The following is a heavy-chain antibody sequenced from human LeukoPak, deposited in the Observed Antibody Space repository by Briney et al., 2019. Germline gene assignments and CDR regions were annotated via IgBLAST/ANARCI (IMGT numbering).Heavy chain of an antibody. Sequence: PSGTLSLTCAVSGGSISTNNWWSWVRQPPGKGLEWIGEIYHTGSTNYSPSLRSRVTISVDTSKNQFSLKLSSVTAADTAVYYCARAANWFDPWGQGTLVTVSS. J-gene: IGHJ5*02. CDR2: IYHTGST. CDR1: GGSISTNNW. CDR3: ARAANWFDP. V-gene: IGHV4-4*02.